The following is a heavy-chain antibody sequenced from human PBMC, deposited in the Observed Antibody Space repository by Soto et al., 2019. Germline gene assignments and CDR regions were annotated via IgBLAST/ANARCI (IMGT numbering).Heavy chain of an antibody. Sequence: PGESLKISCAASGFTFSSDSMNWVRQAPGKGLEWVSYISSSSSTIYYADSVKGRFTISRDNAKNSLYLQMNSLRAEDTAVYYCARHPERIAQIGWFDPWGQGTLVTVSS. CDR1: GFTFSSDS. D-gene: IGHD6-13*01. CDR3: ARHPERIAQIGWFDP. V-gene: IGHV3-48*01. CDR2: ISSSSSTI. J-gene: IGHJ5*02.